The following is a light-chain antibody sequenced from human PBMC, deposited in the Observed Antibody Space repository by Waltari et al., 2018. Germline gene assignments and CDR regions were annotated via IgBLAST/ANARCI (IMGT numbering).Light chain of an antibody. CDR3: CSYAGSYTWV. CDR2: DVT. J-gene: IGLJ3*02. Sequence: QSALTQPRSVSGSPGQSVTVSCPGTSSDVGVYNYASCYQHHPGKAPQLMIYDVTKRPSGVPDRFSASKSGNTASLTISGLQADDEADYYCCSYAGSYTWVFGGGTKLTVL. CDR1: SSDVGVYNY. V-gene: IGLV2-11*01.